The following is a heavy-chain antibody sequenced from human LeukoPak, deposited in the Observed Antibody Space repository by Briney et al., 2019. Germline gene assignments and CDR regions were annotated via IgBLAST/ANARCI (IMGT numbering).Heavy chain of an antibody. Sequence: SETLSLTCTVSGGSINSYYWSWIRQPPGMGLEWIGYIYYSGSTNYNPSLKSRVTISVDTSKNQFSLKLSSVTAADTAVYYCARAHDYYDSSGYPGYWGQGTLVTVSS. J-gene: IGHJ4*02. CDR2: IYYSGST. V-gene: IGHV4-59*08. CDR3: ARAHDYYDSSGYPGY. CDR1: GGSINSYY. D-gene: IGHD3-22*01.